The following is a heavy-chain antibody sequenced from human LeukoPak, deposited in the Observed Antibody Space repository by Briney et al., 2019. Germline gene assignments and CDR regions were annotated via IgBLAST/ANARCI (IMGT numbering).Heavy chain of an antibody. V-gene: IGHV6-1*01. CDR3: ARGSGIAAAGTFYYYYMDV. D-gene: IGHD6-13*01. CDR2: TYYRSKWYN. Sequence: SQTLSLTCAISGDSVSSNSAAWNWIRQSPSRGLEWLGRTYYRSKWYNDYAVSVKSRITIDPDTSKNQFSLQLDSVTPEDTAVYYCARGSGIAAAGTFYYYYMDVWGKGTTVTVSS. J-gene: IGHJ6*03. CDR1: GDSVSSNSAA.